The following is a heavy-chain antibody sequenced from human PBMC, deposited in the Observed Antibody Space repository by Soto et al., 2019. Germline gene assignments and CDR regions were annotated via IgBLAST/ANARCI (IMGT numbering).Heavy chain of an antibody. CDR2: IIPIFGIA. J-gene: IGHJ4*02. CDR3: AREVRAGPIDY. Sequence: ASVKVSCKASGGTFSSYAISWVRQAPGQGLEWMGGIIPIFGIANYAQKFQGRVTITADKSTSTAYMELSSLRSEDTAVYYCAREVRAGPIDYWGQGTLVTVSS. V-gene: IGHV1-69*10. CDR1: GGTFSSYA.